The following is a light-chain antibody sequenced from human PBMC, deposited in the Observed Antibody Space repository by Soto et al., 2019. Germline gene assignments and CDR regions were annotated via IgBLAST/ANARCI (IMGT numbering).Light chain of an antibody. CDR2: EVS. V-gene: IGLV2-14*01. CDR1: SSDVGGYNY. J-gene: IGLJ1*01. CDR3: SSYTSGYTYV. Sequence: QSALTQPASVSGSPGQSITISCTGTSSDVGGYNYVSWYQQHPGKAPKLMIYEVSNRPSGVSDRFSGSKSGNTASLTISGLQAEDETDYYCSSYTSGYTYVFGTGIKLTVL.